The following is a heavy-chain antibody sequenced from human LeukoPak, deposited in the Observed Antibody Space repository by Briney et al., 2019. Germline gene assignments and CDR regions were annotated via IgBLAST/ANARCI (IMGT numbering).Heavy chain of an antibody. CDR1: GFTFSSYS. D-gene: IGHD2-21*02. CDR2: ISTSGTHI. V-gene: IGHV3-21*01. J-gene: IGHJ4*02. Sequence: GGSLRLSCAASGFTFSSYSMNWVRQAPGKGLEWASSISTSGTHIYYADSVKGRFTISRDNAKNSLYLQMNSLRAEDTALYYCARDPVCGGDCFVDYWGQGTLVTVSS. CDR3: ARDPVCGGDCFVDY.